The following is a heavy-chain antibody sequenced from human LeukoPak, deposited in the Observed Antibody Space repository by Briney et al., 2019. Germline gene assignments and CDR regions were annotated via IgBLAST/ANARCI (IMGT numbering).Heavy chain of an antibody. J-gene: IGHJ4*02. Sequence: GGSLRLSCAASGFTFSDSAMHWVRQASGKGLEWIGRIRSKANGYATAYAASVKDRFTISRDDSKNATYLQMNSLKTEDTAVYYCTGLSGDLTFDYWGQGTLVTVSS. V-gene: IGHV3-73*01. CDR1: GFTFSDSA. CDR3: TGLSGDLTFDY. D-gene: IGHD6-25*01. CDR2: IRSKANGYAT.